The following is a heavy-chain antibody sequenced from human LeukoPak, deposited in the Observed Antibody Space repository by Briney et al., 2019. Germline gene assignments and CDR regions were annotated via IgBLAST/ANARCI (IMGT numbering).Heavy chain of an antibody. CDR3: ARESWIRFLEWLQPNWFDP. J-gene: IGHJ5*02. Sequence: GASVKVSCKASGYTFTSYYMHWVRQAPGQGLEWMGIINPSGGSTSYAQKFQGRVTMTRDMSTSTVYMELSSLRSEDTAVYYCARESWIRFLEWLQPNWFDPWGQGTLVTVSS. CDR1: GYTFTSYY. D-gene: IGHD3-3*01. V-gene: IGHV1-46*01. CDR2: INPSGGST.